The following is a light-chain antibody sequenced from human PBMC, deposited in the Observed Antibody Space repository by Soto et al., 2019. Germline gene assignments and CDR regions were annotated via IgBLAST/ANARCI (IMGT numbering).Light chain of an antibody. CDR2: YAS. CDR1: QSITNN. J-gene: IGKJ4*01. CDR3: QQFHCWPVV. Sequence: EIVMTQSPATLSVSPGERVTLSCRASQSITNNLAWYQHKPCQAPRLLISYASTEATVIPARFTVSGYGTDFTLTIYSLRSEDFAIVYCQQFHCWPVVLGGGAKVEI. V-gene: IGKV3-15*01.